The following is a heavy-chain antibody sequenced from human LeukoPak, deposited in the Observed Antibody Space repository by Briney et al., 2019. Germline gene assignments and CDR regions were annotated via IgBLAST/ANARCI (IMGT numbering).Heavy chain of an antibody. D-gene: IGHD4-17*01. V-gene: IGHV4-30-4*08. J-gene: IGHJ5*02. Sequence: SETLSLTCTVSGGSISSGDYYWSWIRQPPGKGLEWIGYIYYSGSTYYNPSLKSRVTISVDTSKNQFSLKLSSVTAADTAVYYRARAEVTTNWFDPWGQGTLVTVSS. CDR1: GGSISSGDYY. CDR3: ARAEVTTNWFDP. CDR2: IYYSGST.